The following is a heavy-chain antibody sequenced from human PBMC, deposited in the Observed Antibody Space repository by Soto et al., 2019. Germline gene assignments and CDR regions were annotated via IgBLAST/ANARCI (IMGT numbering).Heavy chain of an antibody. Sequence: QVQLVQSGAEVKKPGSSVKVSCKASGGTFSSYTISWVRQAPGQGLEWMGRIIPILGIANYAQKFQGRVTINADKSTSTAYLELSSLRPEDTAVYYCAVVVPAIHLGGAFDIWGQGTMVTVSS. CDR1: GGTFSSYT. J-gene: IGHJ3*02. D-gene: IGHD2-21*02. CDR3: AVVVPAIHLGGAFDI. CDR2: IIPILGIA. V-gene: IGHV1-69*02.